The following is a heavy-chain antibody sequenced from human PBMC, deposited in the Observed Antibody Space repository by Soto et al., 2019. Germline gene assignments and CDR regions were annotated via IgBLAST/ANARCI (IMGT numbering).Heavy chain of an antibody. CDR3: AIGVFWSGYFHHYYMYV. CDR1: GFTFSSYA. D-gene: IGHD3-3*01. V-gene: IGHV3-23*01. J-gene: IGHJ6*03. Sequence: PGGALRLSCAASGFTFSSYAMSWVRQAPGKGLEWVSAISGSGGSTYYADSVKGRFTISRDNSKNTLYLQMNSLRAEDTAVYYCAIGVFWSGYFHHYYMYVWGKRTTVTVSS. CDR2: ISGSGGST.